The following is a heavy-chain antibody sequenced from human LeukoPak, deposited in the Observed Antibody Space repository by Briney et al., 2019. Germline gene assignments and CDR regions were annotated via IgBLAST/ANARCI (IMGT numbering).Heavy chain of an antibody. D-gene: IGHD3-16*02. J-gene: IGHJ4*02. CDR3: ARVVVYFDY. Sequence: SETLSLTCAVYGGSFGGYYWSWIRQPPGKGLEWIGEINHSVSTNYNPSLKSRVTISVDTSKHQFSLKLSSVTAADTAVYYCARVVVYFDYWGQGTLVTVSS. V-gene: IGHV4-34*01. CDR1: GGSFGGYY. CDR2: INHSVST.